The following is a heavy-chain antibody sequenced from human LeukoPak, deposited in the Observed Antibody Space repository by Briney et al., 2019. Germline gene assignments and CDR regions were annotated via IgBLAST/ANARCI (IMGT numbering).Heavy chain of an antibody. CDR2: ISYDGSNK. CDR3: AKVGATTRVYYFDY. CDR1: GFTFSSYG. D-gene: IGHD1-26*01. Sequence: GGSLRLSCAASGFTFSSYGMHWVRQAPGKGVEWVAVISYDGSNKYYADSVKGRFTISRDNSKNTLYLQMNSLRAEDTAVYYCAKVGATTRVYYFDYWGQGTLVTVSS. J-gene: IGHJ4*02. V-gene: IGHV3-30*18.